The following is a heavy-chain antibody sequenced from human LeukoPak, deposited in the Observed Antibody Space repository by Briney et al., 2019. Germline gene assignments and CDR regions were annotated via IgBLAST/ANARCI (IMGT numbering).Heavy chain of an antibody. J-gene: IGHJ4*02. D-gene: IGHD1-14*01. CDR1: GGSFSGYY. Sequence: SETLSLTCAVYGGSFSGYYWSWIRQPPGKGLEWIGEINHSGSTNYNPSLKSRVTISVDTSKNQFSLKLSSVTAADTAVYYCASAPDPDYYFDCWGQGTLVTVSS. CDR3: ASAPDPDYYFDC. CDR2: INHSGST. V-gene: IGHV4-34*01.